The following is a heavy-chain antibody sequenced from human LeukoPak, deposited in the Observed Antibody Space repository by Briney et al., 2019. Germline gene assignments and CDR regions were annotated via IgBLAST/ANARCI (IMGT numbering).Heavy chain of an antibody. CDR2: ISAYNGNT. CDR1: GYTFTSYG. V-gene: IGHV1-18*01. CDR3: ARVVLRYFDWFSYGMDV. Sequence: ASVKVSCKASGYTFTSYGISWVRQAPGQGLEWMGWISAYNGNTNYAQKLQGRVTMTTDTSTSTAYMELRSLRSDDTAVYYCARVVLRYFDWFSYGMDVWGQGTTVTVSS. J-gene: IGHJ6*02. D-gene: IGHD3-9*01.